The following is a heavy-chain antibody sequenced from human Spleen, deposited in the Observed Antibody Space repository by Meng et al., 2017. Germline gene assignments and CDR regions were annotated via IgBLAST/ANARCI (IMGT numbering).Heavy chain of an antibody. D-gene: IGHD3-22*01. CDR3: AKHDSGVRTFDL. CDR2: ISTSGATT. Sequence: GESLKISCAASGFTFSNSPLNWVRQAPGKGLEWVSAISTSGATTYYADSVKGRFTISRDNSKNTVYLLMNSLRVEDTALYYCAKHDSGVRTFDLWGQGTMVTVSS. J-gene: IGHJ3*01. CDR1: GFTFSNSP. V-gene: IGHV3-23*01.